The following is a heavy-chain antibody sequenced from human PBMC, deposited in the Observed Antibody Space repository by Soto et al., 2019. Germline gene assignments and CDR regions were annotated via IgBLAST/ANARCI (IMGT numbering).Heavy chain of an antibody. CDR2: ISAYNGNT. CDR1: GYTFTSYG. V-gene: IGHV1-18*01. CDR3: ARDGIGSSYGYDIGY. Sequence: PLNLSCKAFGYTFTSYGISCVRQAPGQGLEWMGWISAYNGNTNYAQKLQGRVTMTTDTSTSTAYMELRSLRSDDTAVYYCARDGIGSSYGYDIGYSGQGTLVPLSS. D-gene: IGHD5-18*01. J-gene: IGHJ4*02.